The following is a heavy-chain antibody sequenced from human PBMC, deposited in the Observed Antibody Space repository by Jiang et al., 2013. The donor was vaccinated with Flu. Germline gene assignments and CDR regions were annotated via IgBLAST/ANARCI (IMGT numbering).Heavy chain of an antibody. CDR1: GFTFSSYA. V-gene: IGHV3-30-3*01. CDR3: ASGKQWLEY. CDR2: ISYDGSNK. D-gene: IGHD6-19*01. Sequence: QVQLLESGGGVVQPGRSLRLSCAASGFTFSSYAMHWVRQAPGKGLEWVAVISYDGSNKYYADSVKGRFTISRDNSKNTLYLQMNSLRAEDTAVYYCASGKQWLEYWG. J-gene: IGHJ4*01.